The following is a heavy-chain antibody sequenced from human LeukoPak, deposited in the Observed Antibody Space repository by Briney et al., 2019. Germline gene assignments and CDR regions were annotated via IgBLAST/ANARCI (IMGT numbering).Heavy chain of an antibody. J-gene: IGHJ4*02. V-gene: IGHV3-23*01. D-gene: IGHD6-13*01. CDR2: TGSTGVST. CDR3: AKARGAIAAAGP. Sequence: GGSLRLSCAASGFTFSSYAMNWVRQAPGKGLEWVSGTGSTGVSTFYADSVKGRFTVSRDNSKNTLYLQMNSLRAEDTAVYYCAKARGAIAAAGPWGQGTLVTVSS. CDR1: GFTFSSYA.